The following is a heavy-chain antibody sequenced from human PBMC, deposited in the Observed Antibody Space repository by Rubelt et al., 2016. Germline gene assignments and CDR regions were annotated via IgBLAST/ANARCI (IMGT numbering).Heavy chain of an antibody. CDR3: VRDRGDWDTDY. Sequence: QLQLQESGPGLVRPSETLSLTCTVPGGSISSGGYFWGWIRQSPGTGLEWIGSVYYTGSIHYNPSLKSRVTISADTSKSQFSRECSSVTAAYTAVYYCVRDRGDWDTDYWGQGTLVTVSS. J-gene: IGHJ4*02. D-gene: IGHD3/OR15-3a*01. V-gene: IGHV4-39*07. CDR2: VYYTGSI. CDR1: GGSISSGGYF.